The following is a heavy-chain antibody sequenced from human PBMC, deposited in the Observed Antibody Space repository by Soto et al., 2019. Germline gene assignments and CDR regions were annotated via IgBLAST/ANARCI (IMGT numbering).Heavy chain of an antibody. V-gene: IGHV4-59*01. Sequence: KASETLSLTCTVSGGSISSYYWSWIRQPPGKGLEWIGYIYYSGSTNYNPSLKSRVTISVDTSKNQFSLKLSSVTAADTAVYYCARTLYSSGWYGAYYFDYWGQGTLVTVSS. J-gene: IGHJ4*02. D-gene: IGHD6-19*01. CDR2: IYYSGST. CDR1: GGSISSYY. CDR3: ARTLYSSGWYGAYYFDY.